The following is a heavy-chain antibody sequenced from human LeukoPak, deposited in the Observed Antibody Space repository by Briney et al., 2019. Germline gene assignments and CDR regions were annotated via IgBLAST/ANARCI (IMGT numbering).Heavy chain of an antibody. Sequence: QPGGSLRLSCAASGFTFSSYGMHWVRQAPGKGLEWVAFIRYDGSNKYYADSVKGRFTISRDNSKNTLYLQMNSLRAEDTAVYYCAKERAEAGWLHKYYYYYYMDVWGKGTTVTVSS. CDR2: IRYDGSNK. CDR1: GFTFSSYG. J-gene: IGHJ6*03. V-gene: IGHV3-30*02. D-gene: IGHD5-24*01. CDR3: AKERAEAGWLHKYYYYYYMDV.